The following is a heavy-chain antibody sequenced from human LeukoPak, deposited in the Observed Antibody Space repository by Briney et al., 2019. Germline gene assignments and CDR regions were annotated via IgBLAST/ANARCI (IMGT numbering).Heavy chain of an antibody. CDR2: IDPSGGST. Sequence: ASVKVSCKASGYTFTGYYMHWVRQAPGRGLEWMGIIDPSGGSTSYAQKFQGRVTMTRDTSTSTVYMELSSLRSEDTAVYYCARDRPPLDYWGQGTLVTVSS. V-gene: IGHV1-46*01. J-gene: IGHJ4*02. CDR3: ARDRPPLDY. CDR1: GYTFTGYY.